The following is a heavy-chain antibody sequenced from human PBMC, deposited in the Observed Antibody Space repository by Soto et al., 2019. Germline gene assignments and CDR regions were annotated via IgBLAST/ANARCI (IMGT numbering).Heavy chain of an antibody. V-gene: IGHV3-23*01. CDR1: GFTFSSYA. CDR2: ISGSGGST. CDR3: AKVIYDFWSGYQPFDY. Sequence: GGSLRLSCAASGFTFSSYAMSWVRQAPGKGLEWVSAISGSGGSTYYADSVKGRFTISRDNSKNTLYLQMNSLRAEDTDVYYCAKVIYDFWSGYQPFDYWGQGTLVTVSS. J-gene: IGHJ4*02. D-gene: IGHD3-3*01.